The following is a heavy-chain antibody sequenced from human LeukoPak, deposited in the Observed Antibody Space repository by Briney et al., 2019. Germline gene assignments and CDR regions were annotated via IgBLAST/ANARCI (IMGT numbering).Heavy chain of an antibody. V-gene: IGHV3-30*03. CDR3: ATPGFGY. Sequence: PGGSLRLSCAASGFAFSSYGMHWVRQAPGKGLEWVAVISYDGSNKYYADSVKGRFTISRDNSKNTLYPQMNSLRAEDTAVYYCATPGFGYWGQGALVTVSS. CDR1: GFAFSSYG. CDR2: ISYDGSNK. D-gene: IGHD3-10*01. J-gene: IGHJ4*02.